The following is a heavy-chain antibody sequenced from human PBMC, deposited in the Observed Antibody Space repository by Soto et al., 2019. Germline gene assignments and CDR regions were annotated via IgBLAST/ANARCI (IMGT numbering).Heavy chain of an antibody. D-gene: IGHD2-21*01. J-gene: IGHJ5*02. CDR1: GGSIRNFY. Sequence: SETPYLTCALCGGSIRNFYLALIRQPPGKGLEWIGYIYYSGSTNYNPSLKSRVTISVDTSKNQFSLKVNSVTAADTAVYYCAKRAVVAVTGSLDNWLDPWGQGILVTVSS. V-gene: IGHV4-59*01. CDR3: AKRAVVAVTGSLDNWLDP. CDR2: IYYSGST.